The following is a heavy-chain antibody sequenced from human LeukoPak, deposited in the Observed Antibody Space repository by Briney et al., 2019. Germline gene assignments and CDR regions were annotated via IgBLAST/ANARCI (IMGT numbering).Heavy chain of an antibody. V-gene: IGHV1-69*04. CDR1: GGTFSSYA. Sequence: SVKVSCKASGGTFSSYAISWVRQAPGQGLEWMGRIIPILGIANYAQKFQGRVTITADKSTSTAYMELSSLRSEDTAVYYCARDCLIAAAGTCYYYGMDVWGQGTTVTVSS. CDR2: IIPILGIA. CDR3: ARDCLIAAAGTCYYYGMDV. D-gene: IGHD6-13*01. J-gene: IGHJ6*02.